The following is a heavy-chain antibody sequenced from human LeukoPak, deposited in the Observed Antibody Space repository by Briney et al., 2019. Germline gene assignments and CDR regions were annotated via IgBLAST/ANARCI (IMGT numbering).Heavy chain of an antibody. CDR3: AREHYDILTEAWFDP. V-gene: IGHV1-18*01. CDR1: GYTFTSYG. Sequence: EASVKVSCKASGYTFTSYGISWVRQAPGQGLEWMGWISAYNGNTNYAQKLQGRVTMTTDTSTSTAYMELRSLRSDDTAVYYCAREHYDILTEAWFDPWGQGTLVTVSS. J-gene: IGHJ5*02. CDR2: ISAYNGNT. D-gene: IGHD3-9*01.